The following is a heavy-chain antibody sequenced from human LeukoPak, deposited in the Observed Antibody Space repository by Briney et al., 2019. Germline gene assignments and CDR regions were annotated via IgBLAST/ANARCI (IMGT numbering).Heavy chain of an antibody. V-gene: IGHV1-46*01. CDR3: ARDGPRGAFDI. CDR2: INPSGGST. D-gene: IGHD3-16*01. Sequence: GASVKVSCEASGYTFTSYYMHWVRQAPGQGLEWMGIINPSGGSTSYAQKFQGRVTMTRDMSTSTVYMELSSLRSEDTAVYYCARDGPRGAFDIWGQGTMVTVSS. J-gene: IGHJ3*02. CDR1: GYTFTSYY.